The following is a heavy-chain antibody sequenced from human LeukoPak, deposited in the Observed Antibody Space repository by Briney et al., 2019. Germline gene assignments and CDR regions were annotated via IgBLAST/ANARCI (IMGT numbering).Heavy chain of an antibody. CDR1: GFTVSSNY. D-gene: IGHD3-10*01. CDR2: PYSGGTT. Sequence: GGSLRLSCAASGFTVSSNYMSWVRQAPGMGLEWVSVPYSGGTTYYADSVKGRFIISRDNSKNTLDLQMNSLRDEDTAVYYCARGRMVRGVVIKVFYYFDYWGHGTLVTVSS. V-gene: IGHV3-53*01. J-gene: IGHJ4*01. CDR3: ARGRMVRGVVIKVFYYFDY.